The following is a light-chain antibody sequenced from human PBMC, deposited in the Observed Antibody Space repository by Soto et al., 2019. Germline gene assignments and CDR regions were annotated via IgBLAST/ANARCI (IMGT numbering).Light chain of an antibody. Sequence: DIVMTQSPVTLSVSPGDRAILSCRASQSVGHNLAWFQQKPGQAPRLLIYGASAGATGIPDRFSGSGFGTEFTLTISSLQSEDLAVYYCQQYNNWPRTFGQGTKVEMK. J-gene: IGKJ1*01. CDR1: QSVGHN. CDR3: QQYNNWPRT. CDR2: GAS. V-gene: IGKV3-15*01.